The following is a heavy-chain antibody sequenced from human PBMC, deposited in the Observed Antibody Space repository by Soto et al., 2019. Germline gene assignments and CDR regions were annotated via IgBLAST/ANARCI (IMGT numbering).Heavy chain of an antibody. D-gene: IGHD2-15*01. Sequence: QLQQSGPGLVKPSQTLSLTCGISGDSVSSNSATWNWIRQSPSRRLEWLGRTYLRSKWYNEYAVSVKSRIAISPDTSKNHFSLQLSSVTPEDTAVYFCARAAVAFDAFDLWGQGTVVTASS. J-gene: IGHJ3*01. CDR3: ARAAVAFDAFDL. CDR2: TYLRSKWYN. V-gene: IGHV6-1*01. CDR1: GDSVSSNSAT.